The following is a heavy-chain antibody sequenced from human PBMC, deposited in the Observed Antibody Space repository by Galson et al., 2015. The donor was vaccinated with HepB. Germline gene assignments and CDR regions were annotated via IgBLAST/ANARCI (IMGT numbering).Heavy chain of an antibody. CDR3: AKSRVVRGVYNWFDP. CDR2: ISYDGSDK. Sequence: SLRLSCAASGFTFSSYGMHWVRQAPGKGLEWVAVISYDGSDKYYADSVKGRFTISRDNSKNTLYLQMNSLRAEDTAVYYCAKSRVVRGVYNWFDPWGQGTLVIVSS. D-gene: IGHD3-10*01. V-gene: IGHV3-30*18. CDR1: GFTFSSYG. J-gene: IGHJ5*02.